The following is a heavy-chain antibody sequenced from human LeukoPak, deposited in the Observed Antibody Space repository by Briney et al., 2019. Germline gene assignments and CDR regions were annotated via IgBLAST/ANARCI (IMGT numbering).Heavy chain of an antibody. V-gene: IGHV4-30-4*01. Sequence: SETLSLTCAVSGDSISSSDYYWSWIRQPPGKGLEWIGHISYSGSTFYNPSLKSRLTISVDTSKNHLSLKLSSVTAADTAVYYCAGGWARQEDFWGPGTLVPVS. D-gene: IGHD1-26*01. CDR2: ISYSGST. CDR3: AGGWARQEDF. CDR1: GDSISSSDYY. J-gene: IGHJ4*01.